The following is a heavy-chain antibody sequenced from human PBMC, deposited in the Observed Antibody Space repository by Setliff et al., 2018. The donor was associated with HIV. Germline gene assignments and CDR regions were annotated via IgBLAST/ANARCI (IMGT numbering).Heavy chain of an antibody. D-gene: IGHD1-20*01. CDR2: IFHSGNT. Sequence: SETLSLTCAVSGYSISSGYYWGWIRQPPGKGLEWVGYIFHSGNTYYNPSLKSRVTISVDRSKNQFSLKLSSVTAADTAVYYCARDLNWNWFDPWGQGTLVTVSS. V-gene: IGHV4-38-2*02. CDR1: GYSISSGYY. J-gene: IGHJ5*02. CDR3: ARDLNWNWFDP.